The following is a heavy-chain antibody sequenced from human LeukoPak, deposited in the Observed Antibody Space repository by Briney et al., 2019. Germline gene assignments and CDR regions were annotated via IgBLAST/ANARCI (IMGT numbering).Heavy chain of an antibody. D-gene: IGHD1-26*01. J-gene: IGHJ4*02. CDR3: ASYSGSYSSDFDY. CDR2: INPHSGGT. CDR1: GYTFTDYY. Sequence: ASVKVSCKASGYTFTDYYLHWVRQAPGQGPEWMGWINPHSGGTKYAQNFQGRVTMTRDTSISTAYMELSRLRSDDTAVFYCASYSGSYSSDFDYWGQGTLVTVSS. V-gene: IGHV1-2*02.